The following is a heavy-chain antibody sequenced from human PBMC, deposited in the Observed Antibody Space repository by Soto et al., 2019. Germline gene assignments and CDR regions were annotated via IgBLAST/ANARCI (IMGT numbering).Heavy chain of an antibody. CDR3: ARDAYDYDDTSGYYRH. CDR2: IKSKTDGGTT. V-gene: IGHV3-15*01. Sequence: GGSLRLSCAASGFTFSNAWMSWVRQAPGKGLEWVGRIKSKTDGGTTDYAAPVKGRFTIPRDDSKNTLYLQMNSLKTEDTAVYYCARDAYDYDDTSGYYRHWGQGTLVTVSS. CDR1: GFTFSNAW. J-gene: IGHJ4*02. D-gene: IGHD3-22*01.